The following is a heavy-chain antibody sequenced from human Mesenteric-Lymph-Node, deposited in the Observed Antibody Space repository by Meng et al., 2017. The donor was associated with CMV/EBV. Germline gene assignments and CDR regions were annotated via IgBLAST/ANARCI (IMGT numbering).Heavy chain of an antibody. Sequence: ASVKVSCKASGYTFTGYYMHWVRQAPGQGLEWMGGFDPENSETIYAQKFQGRVIMTEDTSTDTTYMELNSLTSEDTAVYFCATSPGSPGAFDIWGQGTMVTVSS. D-gene: IGHD1-26*01. CDR2: FDPENSET. V-gene: IGHV1-24*01. CDR3: ATSPGSPGAFDI. CDR1: GYTFTGYY. J-gene: IGHJ3*02.